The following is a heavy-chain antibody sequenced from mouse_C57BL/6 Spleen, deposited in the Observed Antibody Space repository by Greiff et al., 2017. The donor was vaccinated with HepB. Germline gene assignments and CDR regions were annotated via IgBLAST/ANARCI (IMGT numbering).Heavy chain of an antibody. CDR3: TRGGLITTVVAEAMDY. D-gene: IGHD1-1*01. V-gene: IGHV1-15*01. Sequence: QVQLKESGAELVRPGASVTLSCKASGYTFTDYEMHWVKQTPVHGLEWIGAIDPETGGTAYNQKFKGKAILTADKSSSTAYMELRSLTSEDSAVYYCTRGGLITTVVAEAMDYWGQGTSVTVSS. CDR1: GYTFTDYE. CDR2: IDPETGGT. J-gene: IGHJ4*01.